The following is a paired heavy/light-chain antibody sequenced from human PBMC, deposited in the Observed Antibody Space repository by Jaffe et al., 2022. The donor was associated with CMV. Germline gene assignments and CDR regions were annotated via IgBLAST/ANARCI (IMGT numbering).Heavy chain of an antibody. CDR3: ARDRRAAAGTPYGGMDV. J-gene: IGHJ6*02. CDR2: IYSGGST. CDR1: GFTVSSNY. Sequence: EVQLVESGGGLIQPGGSLRLSCAASGFTVSSNYMSWVRQAPGKGLEWVSVIYSGGSTYYADSVKGRFTISRDNSKNTLYLQMNSLRAEDTAVYYCARDRRAAAGTPYGGMDVWGQGTTVTVSS. D-gene: IGHD6-13*01. V-gene: IGHV3-53*01.
Light chain of an antibody. J-gene: IGLJ2*01. CDR3: QSADSSGTSVV. CDR2: KDS. CDR1: ALPKQY. V-gene: IGLV3-25*03. Sequence: SYELTQPPSVSVSPGQTARITCSGDALPKQYAYWYQQKPGQAPVLVIYKDSERPSGIPERFSGSSSGTTVTLTISGVQAEDEADYYCQSADSSGTSVVFGGGTKLTVL.